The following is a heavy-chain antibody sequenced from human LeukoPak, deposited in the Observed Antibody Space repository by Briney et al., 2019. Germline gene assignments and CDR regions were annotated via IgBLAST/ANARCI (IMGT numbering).Heavy chain of an antibody. V-gene: IGHV3-30*04. CDR1: GFTFSSYA. CDR2: ISYDGSNK. D-gene: IGHD6-13*01. Sequence: GGSLRLSCAASGFTFSSYAMHWVRQAPGKGLEWVAVISYDGSNKYYADSVKGRFTISRDNSKNTLYLQMNSLRSEDTAVYYCARGLGIAAAGNEGGPNDWGQGTLVTVSS. J-gene: IGHJ4*02. CDR3: ARGLGIAAAGNEGGPND.